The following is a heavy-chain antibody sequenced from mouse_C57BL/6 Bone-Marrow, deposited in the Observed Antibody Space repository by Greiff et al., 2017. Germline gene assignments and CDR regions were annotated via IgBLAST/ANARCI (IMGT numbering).Heavy chain of an antibody. CDR2: INPSSGYT. Sequence: QVQLQQSGAELAKPGASVTLSCKASGYTFTSYWMHWVKQRPGQGLEWIGYINPSSGYTKYNQKFKDKATLTADKSSSTGYMQRSSPTYEDSALYYCARWHYGSSYEAMDYWGQGTSVTVSS. CDR3: ARWHYGSSYEAMDY. D-gene: IGHD1-1*01. V-gene: IGHV1-7*01. J-gene: IGHJ4*01. CDR1: GYTFTSYW.